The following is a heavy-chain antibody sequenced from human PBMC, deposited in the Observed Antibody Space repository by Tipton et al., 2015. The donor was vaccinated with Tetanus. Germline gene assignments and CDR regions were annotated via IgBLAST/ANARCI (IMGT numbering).Heavy chain of an antibody. J-gene: IGHJ4*02. CDR2: ISSTSRYI. V-gene: IGHV3-21*01. Sequence: SLRLSCEVSGFSFSNYKMNWVRQGPGRGLEWDSSISSTSRYINYADSVKGRFTISRDNAKNSLFLEMNSLRADDTAVYYCVSGSALDYWGQGTLITVSS. CDR1: GFSFSNYK. CDR3: VSGSALDY. D-gene: IGHD6-25*01.